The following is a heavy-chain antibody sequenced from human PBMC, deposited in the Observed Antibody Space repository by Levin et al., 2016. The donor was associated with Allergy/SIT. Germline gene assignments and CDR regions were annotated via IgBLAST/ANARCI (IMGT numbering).Heavy chain of an antibody. CDR1: GYTFTSYD. V-gene: IGHV1-8*01. Sequence: ASVKVSCKASGYTFTSYDINWVRQATGQGLEWMGWMNPNSGNTGYAQKFQGRVTMTRNTSISTAYMELSSLRSEDTAVYYCARGRRITIFGVVIQDWYFDLWGRGTLVTVSS. CDR2: MNPNSGNT. CDR3: ARGRRITIFGVVIQDWYFDL. D-gene: IGHD3-3*01. J-gene: IGHJ2*01.